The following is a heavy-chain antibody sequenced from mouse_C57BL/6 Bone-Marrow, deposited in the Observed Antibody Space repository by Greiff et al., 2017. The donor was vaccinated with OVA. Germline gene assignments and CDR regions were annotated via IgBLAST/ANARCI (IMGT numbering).Heavy chain of an antibody. CDR1: GYTFTGYW. J-gene: IGHJ4*01. CDR3: ARSLITTVQGYYYAMDY. V-gene: IGHV1-9*01. D-gene: IGHD1-1*01. Sequence: VKLMESGAELMKPGASVKLSCKATGYTFTGYWIEWVKQRPGHGLEWIGEILPGSGSTNYNEKFKGKATFTADTSSNTAYMQLSSLTTEDSAIYYCARSLITTVQGYYYAMDYWGQGTSVTVSS. CDR2: ILPGSGST.